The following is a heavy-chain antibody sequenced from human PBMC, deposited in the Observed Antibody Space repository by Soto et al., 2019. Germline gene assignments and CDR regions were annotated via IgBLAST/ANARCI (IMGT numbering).Heavy chain of an antibody. CDR2: IFYSGST. CDR3: ARLRGSYAVPHFDY. CDR1: GGSISPYF. V-gene: IGHV4-59*08. J-gene: IGHJ4*02. D-gene: IGHD1-26*01. Sequence: SETLSLTCTVSGGSISPYFWSWIRQPPGKGLEWIGYIFYSGSTNYNPSLTSRVTISVDTSKNQFSLKLSSVTAADTAVYYCARLRGSYAVPHFDYWGQGTLVTVSS.